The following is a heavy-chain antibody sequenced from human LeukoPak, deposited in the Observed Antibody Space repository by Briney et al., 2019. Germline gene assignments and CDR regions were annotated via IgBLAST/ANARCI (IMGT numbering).Heavy chain of an antibody. D-gene: IGHD2-15*01. CDR2: INAGNGHT. J-gene: IGHJ4*02. CDR3: ARAGYCSGGSCYTFDY. Sequence: ASVKVSCKASGYTFTNYTLHWVRQAPGQRLEWMGWINAGNGHTRDSQKFQGRVTITGDTSASTAYMELSSLRPEDTAVYYCARAGYCSGGSCYTFDYWGQGTLVTVSS. CDR1: GYTFTNYT. V-gene: IGHV1-3*01.